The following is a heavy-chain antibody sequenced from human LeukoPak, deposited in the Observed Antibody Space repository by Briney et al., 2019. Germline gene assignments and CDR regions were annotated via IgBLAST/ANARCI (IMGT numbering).Heavy chain of an antibody. V-gene: IGHV4-34*01. D-gene: IGHD2-2*02. Sequence: PSETLSLTCAVYGGSLSDYIWSWIRQPPGKGLEWIGEINHGGSTNYNPVLKSRVTISIDTSKNQFSLKLSSVTAADTAVYYCARVPPSSDIVVVPAAIPNGAFDIWGQGTMVTVSS. CDR3: ARVPPSSDIVVVPAAIPNGAFDI. CDR2: INHGGST. J-gene: IGHJ3*02. CDR1: GGSLSDYI.